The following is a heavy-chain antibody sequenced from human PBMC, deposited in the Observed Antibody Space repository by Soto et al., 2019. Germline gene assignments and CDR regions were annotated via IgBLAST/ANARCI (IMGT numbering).Heavy chain of an antibody. V-gene: IGHV4-31*03. J-gene: IGHJ4*02. CDR1: GGSISSGGYH. CDR3: ARGPKYYYDSSGYYYSGFDY. CDR2: IYYSGST. D-gene: IGHD3-22*01. Sequence: QLQLQESGPGLVKPSETLSLTCTVSGGSISSGGYHWSWIRQHPGKGLEWIGNIYYSGSTYYNPSLKSRVTMSVDTSKNQFSLKLSSVTAADTAVYYCARGPKYYYDSSGYYYSGFDYWGQGTLVTVSS.